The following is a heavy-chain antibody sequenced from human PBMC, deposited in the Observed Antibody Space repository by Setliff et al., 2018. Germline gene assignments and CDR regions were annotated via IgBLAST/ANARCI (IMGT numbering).Heavy chain of an antibody. Sequence: ASVKVSYKASGYSFISYDINWVRQAPGQGLEWMGWMNPERDNTGYAQKFQGRVTMTGHASINTAYMELTSLTSEDTAVYYCVRNPLGPEASTPGGYWGQGTLVTVSS. J-gene: IGHJ4*02. D-gene: IGHD3-16*01. CDR2: MNPERDNT. CDR3: VRNPLGPEASTPGGY. CDR1: GYSFISYD. V-gene: IGHV1-8*01.